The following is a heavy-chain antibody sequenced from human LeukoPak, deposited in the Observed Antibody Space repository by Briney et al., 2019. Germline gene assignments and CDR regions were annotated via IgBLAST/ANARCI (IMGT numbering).Heavy chain of an antibody. D-gene: IGHD3-10*01. V-gene: IGHV3-23*01. CDR3: AKGGVWFGNSNP. CDR2: ISPGGPT. Sequence: GGSLRLSCAGSGFPFSSHGMNWVRQAPGKSLEWVSGISPGGPTYYADSVKGRFSISRDDSKNTFYLQMINLRAEDTAVYYCAKGGVWFGNSNPWGQGTLVTVSS. J-gene: IGHJ5*02. CDR1: GFPFSSHG.